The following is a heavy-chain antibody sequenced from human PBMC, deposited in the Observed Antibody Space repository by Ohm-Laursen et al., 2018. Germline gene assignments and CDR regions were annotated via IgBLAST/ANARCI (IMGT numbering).Heavy chain of an antibody. J-gene: IGHJ4*02. CDR3: AADWGPSSRFLEWSPFDY. CDR1: GFTFTSSA. CDR2: IVVGSGNT. V-gene: IGHV1-58*01. Sequence: SSVKVSCKASGFTFTSSAVQWVRQARGQRLEWIGWIVVGSGNTNYAQKFQERVTITRDMSTSTAYMELSSLRSEDTAVYYCAADWGPSSRFLEWSPFDYWGQGTLVTVSS. D-gene: IGHD3-3*01.